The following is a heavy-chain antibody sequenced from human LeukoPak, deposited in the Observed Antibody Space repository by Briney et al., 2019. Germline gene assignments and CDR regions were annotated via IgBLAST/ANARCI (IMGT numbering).Heavy chain of an antibody. V-gene: IGHV4-34*12. CDR1: GGSFSGHY. Sequence: SETLSLPCAVYGGSFSGHYWSWIRQPPGKGLEWIGEILHSGSTNYNPSPTTRVTMSVDTSKNQFSLKLRSVTAADTAVYYCASGVYGNQHWGQGTLVTVSS. D-gene: IGHD6-6*01. CDR3: ASGVYGNQH. CDR2: ILHSGST. J-gene: IGHJ1*01.